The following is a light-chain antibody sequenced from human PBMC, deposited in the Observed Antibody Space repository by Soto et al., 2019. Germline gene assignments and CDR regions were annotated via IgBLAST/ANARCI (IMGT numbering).Light chain of an antibody. Sequence: QSVLTQPPSVSGAPGQRVTISCTGSSSNIGAGYGVHWYQKLPGTAPKLLIYGNTNRPSGVPDRFSGSKSGTSASLAITGLQAEDEADYYCQSYDNSLRGSVFGGGIKLTVL. J-gene: IGLJ2*01. CDR1: SSNIGAGYG. V-gene: IGLV1-40*01. CDR3: QSYDNSLRGSV. CDR2: GNT.